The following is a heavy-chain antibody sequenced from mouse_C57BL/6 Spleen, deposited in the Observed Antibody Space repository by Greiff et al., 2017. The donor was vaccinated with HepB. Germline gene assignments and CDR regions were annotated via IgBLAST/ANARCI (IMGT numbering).Heavy chain of an antibody. CDR1: GFTFSDAW. J-gene: IGHJ4*01. CDR3: TRGYDGYYRAMDY. D-gene: IGHD2-3*01. V-gene: IGHV6-6*01. CDR2: IRNKANNHAT. Sequence: EVKLEESGGGLVQPGGSMKLSCAASGFTFSDAWMDWVRQSPEKGLEWVAEIRNKANNHATSYAESVQGRFTISRDDSKSSVYLQMNSLRAEDTGIYYCTRGYDGYYRAMDYWGQGTSVTVSS.